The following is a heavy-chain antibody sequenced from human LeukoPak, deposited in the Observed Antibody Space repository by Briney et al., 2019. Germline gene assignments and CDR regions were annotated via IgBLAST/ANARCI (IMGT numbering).Heavy chain of an antibody. J-gene: IGHJ4*02. Sequence: GGSLRLSCAASGFTFSTSAMTWVRQAPGKGLEWVSGISGSGVTDYADFVKGRFTISRDNSKNTLYPQINSLRAEDTAVYYCAKVQWLERIDYWGQGTLVTVSS. CDR1: GFTFSTSA. V-gene: IGHV3-23*01. D-gene: IGHD6-19*01. CDR2: ISGSGVT. CDR3: AKVQWLERIDY.